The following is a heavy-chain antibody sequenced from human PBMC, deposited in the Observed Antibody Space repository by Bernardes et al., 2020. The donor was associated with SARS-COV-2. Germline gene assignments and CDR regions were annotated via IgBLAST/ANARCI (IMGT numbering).Heavy chain of an antibody. D-gene: IGHD6-19*01. J-gene: IGHJ2*01. CDR2: IYTSGST. CDR3: ARVASSALYSSGWYSWKNWYVEL. CDR1: GGSISSYY. Sequence: SETLSLTCTVSGGSISSYYWSWIRQPAGKGLEWIGRIYTSGSTNYNPSLKSRVTMSVDTSKNQFSLKLSSVTAADTAVYYCARVASSALYSSGWYSWKNWYVELWGRGSLVTVSS. V-gene: IGHV4-4*07.